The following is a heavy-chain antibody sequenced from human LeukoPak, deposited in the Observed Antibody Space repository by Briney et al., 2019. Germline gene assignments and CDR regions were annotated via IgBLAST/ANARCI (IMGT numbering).Heavy chain of an antibody. CDR1: GFTFDDYA. CDR2: MNWYGGHS. CDR3: ARENGDY. D-gene: IGHD2-8*01. V-gene: IGHV3-20*04. J-gene: IGHJ4*02. Sequence: PGGSLRLSCAASGFTFDDYAMTWVRQAPGKGLEWVAGMNWYGGHSGYADSVKGRFAVSRDNAKNSLYLQMNSLRAEDTALYYCARENGDYWGQGTLVTVSS.